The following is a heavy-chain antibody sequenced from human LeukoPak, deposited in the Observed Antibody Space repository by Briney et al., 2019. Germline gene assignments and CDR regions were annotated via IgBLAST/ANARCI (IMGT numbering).Heavy chain of an antibody. V-gene: IGHV4-59*08. CDR3: ARRWVYDKRAFDA. Sequence: PSETLSLTCTVSGGSISSYYWSWIRQPPGKGLEWIGHIYYTGTTDSNPSLKSRVTISLDTSKNQFSLNLSSVTAADTAVYYCARRWVYDKRAFDAWGQGTMVTVSS. D-gene: IGHD3-16*01. CDR2: IYYTGTT. J-gene: IGHJ3*01. CDR1: GGSISSYY.